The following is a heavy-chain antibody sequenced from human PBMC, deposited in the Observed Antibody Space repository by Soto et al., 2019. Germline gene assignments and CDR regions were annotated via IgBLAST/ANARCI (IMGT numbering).Heavy chain of an antibody. Sequence: GGSLRLSCAASGFTFSSYSMNWVRQAPGKGLEWVSSISSSSSYIYYADSVKGRFTISRDNAKNSLYLQMNSLRAEVTAVYYCARDRLFYYFDYWGQGTLVTVSS. D-gene: IGHD3-22*01. V-gene: IGHV3-21*01. CDR2: ISSSSSYI. J-gene: IGHJ4*02. CDR1: GFTFSSYS. CDR3: ARDRLFYYFDY.